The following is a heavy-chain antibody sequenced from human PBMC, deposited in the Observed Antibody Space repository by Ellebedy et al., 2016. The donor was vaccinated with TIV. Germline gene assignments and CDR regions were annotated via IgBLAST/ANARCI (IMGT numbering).Heavy chain of an antibody. CDR2: ISGSGGST. CDR3: AKDIGSVVVVAANRDDY. CDR1: GFTFSSYP. Sequence: PGGSLRLSCAASGFTFSSYPISWVRKAQGKGLEWVSAISGSGGSTYYADSVKGRFTITRDNSKNTLYLQMNSLRSEDTAVYYCAKDIGSVVVVAANRDDYWGQGTLVTVSS. D-gene: IGHD2-15*01. J-gene: IGHJ4*02. V-gene: IGHV3-23*01.